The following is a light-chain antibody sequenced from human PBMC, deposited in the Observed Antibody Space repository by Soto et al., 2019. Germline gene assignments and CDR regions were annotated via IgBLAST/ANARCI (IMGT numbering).Light chain of an antibody. Sequence: EIVLTQSPGTLSLSPGEGATLSCRASQSVRSNYLAWYQQKPGQAPRLLIYGASSRATGIPDRFSGSGFGTDFTLTISILEPEDFEVYYCQHYGCEPLYTFGQGTKLEIK. CDR2: GAS. J-gene: IGKJ2*01. CDR3: QHYGCEPLYT. V-gene: IGKV3-20*01. CDR1: QSVRSNY.